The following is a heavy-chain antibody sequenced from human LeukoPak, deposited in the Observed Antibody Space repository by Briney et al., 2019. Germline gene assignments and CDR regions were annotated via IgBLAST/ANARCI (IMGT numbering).Heavy chain of an antibody. CDR1: GFTFSSHG. D-gene: IGHD1-26*01. Sequence: PGRSLTLSCVASGFTFSSHGIHWVRQAPGKGLEWVAVIAHDGSDKGYADSVKGRFTISRDNSKDTLYLQMNSLRAEDTAVYYCARDYSGKYTVDYWGQGTLVTVSS. CDR3: ARDYSGKYTVDY. CDR2: IAHDGSDK. V-gene: IGHV3-30*04. J-gene: IGHJ4*02.